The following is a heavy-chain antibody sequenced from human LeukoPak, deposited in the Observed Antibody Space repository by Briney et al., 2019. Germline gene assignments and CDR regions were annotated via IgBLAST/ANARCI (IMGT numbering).Heavy chain of an antibody. CDR3: ARDLGRYCSTTSCYGLDY. V-gene: IGHV3-48*01. CDR2: ISSSSSTI. D-gene: IGHD2-2*01. Sequence: GGSLRLSCAASGFSFSNYTMNWVRQAPGKGLEWVSSISSSSSTIYYADSVKGRFTISRDNAKNSLYLQMNSLRAEDTAVYYCARDLGRYCSTTSCYGLDYWGQGTLVTVSS. CDR1: GFSFSNYT. J-gene: IGHJ4*02.